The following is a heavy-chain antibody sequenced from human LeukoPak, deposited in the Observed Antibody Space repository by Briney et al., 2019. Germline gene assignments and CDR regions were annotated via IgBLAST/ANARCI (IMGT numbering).Heavy chain of an antibody. CDR2: IYYSGST. V-gene: IGHV4-59*01. CDR1: GGSISSYY. D-gene: IGHD2-15*01. J-gene: IGHJ4*02. CDR3: ARGYCSGGSCYYFDY. Sequence: SETLSLTCTVSGGSISSYYWSWIRQPPGKGLEWIGYIYYSGSTNYNPSLKSRVAISVDTSKNQFSLKLSSVTAADTAVYYCARGYCSGGSCYYFDYWGQGTLVTVSS.